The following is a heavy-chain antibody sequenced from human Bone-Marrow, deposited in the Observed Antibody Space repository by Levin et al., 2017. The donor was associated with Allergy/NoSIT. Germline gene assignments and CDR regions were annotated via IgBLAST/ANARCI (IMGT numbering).Heavy chain of an antibody. Sequence: GESLKISCKASGYTFTSYGISWVRQAPGQGLEWMGWISAYNGNTNYAQKLQGRVTMTTDTSMSTAYMELRSLRSDDTAVYYCARYKYYYDSSGYYYAYWFDYWGQGTLVTVSS. D-gene: IGHD3-22*01. J-gene: IGHJ4*02. CDR3: ARYKYYYDSSGYYYAYWFDY. CDR2: ISAYNGNT. CDR1: GYTFTSYG. V-gene: IGHV1-18*01.